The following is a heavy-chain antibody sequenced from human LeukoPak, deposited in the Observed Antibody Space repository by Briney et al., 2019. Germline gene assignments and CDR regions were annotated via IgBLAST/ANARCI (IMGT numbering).Heavy chain of an antibody. J-gene: IGHJ4*02. D-gene: IGHD1-26*01. V-gene: IGHV1-18*01. CDR1: GYTFTNYG. CDR2: ISAYNGDT. CDR3: ARDFSNTSGFKVVVDF. Sequence: ASVRVSCTASGYTFTNYGITWVRQAPGQGLELMGGISAYNGDTKYAQKVQGRLTMTTDASTSTAYMELRSLTSDDTAVYYCARDFSNTSGFKVVVDFWGQGTLVTVSS.